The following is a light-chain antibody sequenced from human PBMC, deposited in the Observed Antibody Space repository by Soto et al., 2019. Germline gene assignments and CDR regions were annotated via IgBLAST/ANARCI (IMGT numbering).Light chain of an antibody. Sequence: DIQMTQSPSTLSGSVGDRVTITCRASQTISSWLAWYQQKPGKAPKLLIYKASTLKSGVPSRFSGSGSGTELTLTISSLQPDEFATYYCQHYYSYSEAFGQGPKVELK. CDR2: KAS. CDR3: QHYYSYSEA. V-gene: IGKV1-5*03. CDR1: QTISSW. J-gene: IGKJ1*01.